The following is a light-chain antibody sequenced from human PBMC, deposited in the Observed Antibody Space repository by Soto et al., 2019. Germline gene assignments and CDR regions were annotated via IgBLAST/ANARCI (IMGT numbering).Light chain of an antibody. Sequence: DVVMTQSPDSLAVSLGERATINCKSSQSLLYSSNNKNYLAWYQRKPGQPPKLLIYWASTRESGVPDRFSGSGSGTDFTLTISSLQAEDVAVYCCQQSLSIPRTFGQGTKVEIK. CDR2: WAS. CDR1: QSLLYSSNNKNY. J-gene: IGKJ1*01. CDR3: QQSLSIPRT. V-gene: IGKV4-1*01.